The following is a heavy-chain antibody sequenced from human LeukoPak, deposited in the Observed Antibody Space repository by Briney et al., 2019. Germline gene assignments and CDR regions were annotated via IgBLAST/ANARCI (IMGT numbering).Heavy chain of an antibody. V-gene: IGHV4-34*01. CDR2: IHHSGTT. CDR1: GGSINGYS. Sequence: PSETLSLTCTIRGGSINGYSCSWIRQTPGKGLEWIGEIHHSGTTNYRPSLKSRVTISFDKSKNQFSLTLTSVTAADTAVYYCTRQSGTVTPIDYWGQGTLVTVSS. CDR3: TRQSGTVTPIDY. D-gene: IGHD4-17*01. J-gene: IGHJ4*02.